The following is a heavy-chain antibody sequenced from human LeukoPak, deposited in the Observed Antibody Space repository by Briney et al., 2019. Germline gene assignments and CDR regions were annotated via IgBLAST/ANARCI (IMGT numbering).Heavy chain of an antibody. CDR1: GFSLSNYW. CDR3: ARDLNWETY. V-gene: IGHV3-7*01. Sequence: PGGSLRLSCTASGFSLSNYWMSWVRQAPGKGLEWVANINQDGSEKHYVDSVKGRFTISRDNAKNSLYLEMNSLRAEDTAVYYCARDLNWETYWGQGTLVSVSS. D-gene: IGHD7-27*01. CDR2: INQDGSEK. J-gene: IGHJ4*02.